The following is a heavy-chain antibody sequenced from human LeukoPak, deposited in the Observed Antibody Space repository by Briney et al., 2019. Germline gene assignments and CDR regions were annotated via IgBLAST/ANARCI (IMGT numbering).Heavy chain of an antibody. CDR3: ARLSDCGGDCLDYFDY. Sequence: GESLKISCKGSGYSFTSYWIGWVRQMPGKGLEWMEIIYPGDSDTRYSPSFQGQVTISADKSISTAYLQWSSLKASDTAMYYCARLSDCGGDCLDYFDYWGQGTLVTVSS. V-gene: IGHV5-51*01. CDR2: IYPGDSDT. J-gene: IGHJ4*02. CDR1: GYSFTSYW. D-gene: IGHD2-21*02.